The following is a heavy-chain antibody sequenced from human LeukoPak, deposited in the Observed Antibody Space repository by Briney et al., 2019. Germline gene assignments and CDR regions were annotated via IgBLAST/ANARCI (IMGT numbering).Heavy chain of an antibody. CDR3: AKDAGYYDSSGASLDY. J-gene: IGHJ4*02. CDR2: ISYDGSNK. D-gene: IGHD3-22*01. V-gene: IGHV3-30*18. Sequence: GGSLRLSCAASGFSFSFYGMHWVRQAPGKGLEWVAVISYDGSNKYYADSVKGRFTISRDTSKNTLYLQMNSLRAEDTAVYYCAKDAGYYDSSGASLDYWGQGTLVTVSS. CDR1: GFSFSFYG.